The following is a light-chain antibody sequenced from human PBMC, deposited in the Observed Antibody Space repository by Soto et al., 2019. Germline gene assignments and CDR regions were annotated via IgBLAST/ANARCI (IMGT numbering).Light chain of an antibody. V-gene: IGLV1-44*01. CDR3: AAWDDGLNGPVV. CDR2: SNN. CDR1: SSNIGSNT. Sequence: QSVLTQPPSASGTPGQRGTISCSGSSSNIGSNTVNWYQQLPGTAPKLLIYSNNQRPSGVPDRFSGSKSGTSASLAISGLQSEDEADYYCAAWDDGLNGPVVFGGGTKLTVL. J-gene: IGLJ2*01.